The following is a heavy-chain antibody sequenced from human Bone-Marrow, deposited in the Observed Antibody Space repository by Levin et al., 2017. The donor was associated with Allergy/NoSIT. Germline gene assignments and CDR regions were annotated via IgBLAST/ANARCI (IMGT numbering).Heavy chain of an antibody. J-gene: IGHJ4*02. CDR3: ARDYFDRSGYFRDHY. V-gene: IGHV1-2*06. D-gene: IGHD3-22*01. CDR1: GYTFTDYY. Sequence: ASVKVSCKASGYTFTDYYMHWMRQAPGQGLEWVGRINPNSGGTNYAQKFQGRVTMTRDTSITTAYMELSSLRSDDTAVSYCARDYFDRSGYFRDHYWGQGTLVTVSS. CDR2: INPNSGGT.